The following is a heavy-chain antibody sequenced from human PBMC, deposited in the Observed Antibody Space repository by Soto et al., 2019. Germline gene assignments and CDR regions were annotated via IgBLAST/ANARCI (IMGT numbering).Heavy chain of an antibody. Sequence: ASVKVSCKASGYTFTGYYMHWVRQAPGQGLEWMGWSNPNSGGTNYAQKFQGWVTMTWDTSLSTAYMELSRLRSDDTAVYYCARSGAYSSSSFDYWGQGTLVTVSS. CDR2: SNPNSGGT. CDR3: ARSGAYSSSSFDY. J-gene: IGHJ4*02. D-gene: IGHD6-6*01. CDR1: GYTFTGYY. V-gene: IGHV1-2*04.